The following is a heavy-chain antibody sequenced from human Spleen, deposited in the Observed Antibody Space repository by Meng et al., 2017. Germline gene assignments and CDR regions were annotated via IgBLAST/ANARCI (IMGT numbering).Heavy chain of an antibody. CDR2: VYYSGST. Sequence: PETLSLTCTVSGGSISSYYWSWIRQPPGKGLDWIGYVYYSGSTNYNPSLKSRVTISVDTSKNQFSLKLSSVTAADTAVYYCARVSRVGETGWYFDLWGRGTLVTVSS. V-gene: IGHV4-59*01. D-gene: IGHD3-10*01. J-gene: IGHJ2*01. CDR1: GGSISSYY. CDR3: ARVSRVGETGWYFDL.